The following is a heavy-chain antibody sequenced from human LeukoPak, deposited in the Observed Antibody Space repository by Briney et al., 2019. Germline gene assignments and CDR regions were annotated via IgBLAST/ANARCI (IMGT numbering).Heavy chain of an antibody. D-gene: IGHD3-9*01. V-gene: IGHV4-59*11. CDR1: GGSISSHY. J-gene: IGHJ4*02. CDR2: IYYSGST. Sequence: PSETLSLTCTVSGGSISSHYWSWIRQPPGKGLEWIAYIYYSGSTNYNPSLKSRVTISVDTSKKQFSLKLSSVTAPDTAVYYCARGLWNILTGYYIDYWGQGTLVTVSS. CDR3: ARGLWNILTGYYIDY.